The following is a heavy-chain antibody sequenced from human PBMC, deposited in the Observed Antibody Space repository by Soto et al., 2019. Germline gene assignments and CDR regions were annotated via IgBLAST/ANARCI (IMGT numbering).Heavy chain of an antibody. J-gene: IGHJ5*02. Sequence: ASMKVSCKASGGTLSSYAISWVRQAPGQGLEWMGGIIPIFGTANYAQKFQGRVTITADESTSTAYMELSSLRSEDTAVYYCARGEQWLNWFDPWGQGTLVTVSS. CDR1: GGTLSSYA. CDR3: ARGEQWLNWFDP. V-gene: IGHV1-69*13. D-gene: IGHD6-19*01. CDR2: IIPIFGTA.